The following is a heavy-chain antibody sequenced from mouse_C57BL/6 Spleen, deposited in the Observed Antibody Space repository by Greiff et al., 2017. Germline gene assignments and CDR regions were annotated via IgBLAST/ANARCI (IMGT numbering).Heavy chain of an antibody. V-gene: IGHV5-17*01. J-gene: IGHJ3*01. Sequence: EVQLQQSGGGLVKPGGSLKLSCAASGFTFSDYGMHWVRQAPEKGLEWVAYISSGSSTIYYAYTVKGRFTISRDNAKNTLFLQMTSLRSEDTAMYYCARGLGGLAWFAYWGQGTLVTVSA. CDR2: ISSGSSTI. D-gene: IGHD4-1*01. CDR3: ARGLGGLAWFAY. CDR1: GFTFSDYG.